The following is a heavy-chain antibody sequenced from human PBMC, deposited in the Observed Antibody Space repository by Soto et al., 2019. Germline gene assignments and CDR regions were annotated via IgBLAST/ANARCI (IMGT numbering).Heavy chain of an antibody. CDR2: IGYDGNNI. Sequence: QVQLVESGGGWVQPGRSLRLSCAATGFSFTTYGMHWVRQAPGKGLEWVAVIGYDGNNIYYADSVQGRFTISRDNSKKTVYIQRISLRGDGAAVYYCARGGVAGIVWIFASPLDIWGQGTVVTVSS. J-gene: IGHJ3*02. CDR3: ARGGVAGIVWIFASPLDI. CDR1: GFSFTTYG. V-gene: IGHV3-33*01. D-gene: IGHD6-19*01.